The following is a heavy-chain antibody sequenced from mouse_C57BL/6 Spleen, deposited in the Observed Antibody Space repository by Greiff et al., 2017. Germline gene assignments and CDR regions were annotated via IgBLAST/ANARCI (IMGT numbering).Heavy chain of an antibody. D-gene: IGHD2-4*01. CDR3: ARNDYDVVDCAMDY. CDR2: IDPGSGNP. J-gene: IGHJ4*01. Sequence: VQLQQSGAELVRPGASVKLSCKASGYTFTDYYINWVKQRPGQGLEWIARIDPGSGNPYYNGKFKGKATLTAEKSSSTAYMQLSSLTSEDSAVYFCARNDYDVVDCAMDYWGQGTSVTVSS. V-gene: IGHV1-76*01. CDR1: GYTFTDYY.